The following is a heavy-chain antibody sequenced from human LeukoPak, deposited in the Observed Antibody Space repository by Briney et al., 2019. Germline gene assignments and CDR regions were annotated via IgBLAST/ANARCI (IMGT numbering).Heavy chain of an antibody. D-gene: IGHD6-13*01. J-gene: IGHJ4*02. CDR3: AKEGGSSWYYFDF. V-gene: IGHV3-23*01. CDR1: GIAFNNYD. CDR2: ISGSGGST. Sequence: GGSLRLSCAASGIAFNNYDMNWVRQAPGKGLEWVSAISGSGGSTYYAVSVKGRFTISRDSSKNTLYLQMNSLRAEDTAVYYCAKEGGSSWYYFDFWGQGTLVTVSS.